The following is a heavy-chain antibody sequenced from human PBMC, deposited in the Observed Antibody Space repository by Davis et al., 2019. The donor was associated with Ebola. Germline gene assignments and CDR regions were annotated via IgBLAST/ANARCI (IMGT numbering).Heavy chain of an antibody. J-gene: IGHJ4*02. V-gene: IGHV4-4*02. CDR1: GGSISSSNW. CDR2: IYHSGST. Sequence: PSETLSLTCAVSGGSISSSNWWSWVRQPPGKGLEWIGEIYHSGSTNYNPSLKSRVTISVDKSKNQFSLKLSSVTAADTAVYYCARAPSGIAAAHDYWGQGTLVTVSS. CDR3: ARAPSGIAAAHDY. D-gene: IGHD6-13*01.